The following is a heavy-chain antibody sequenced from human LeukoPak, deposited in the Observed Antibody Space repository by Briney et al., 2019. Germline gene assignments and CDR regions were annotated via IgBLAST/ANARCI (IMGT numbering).Heavy chain of an antibody. CDR1: GGSISSYY. D-gene: IGHD2-2*01. CDR2: IYYSGST. Sequence: PSETLSLTCTVSGGSISSYYWSWIRQPPGTGLEWIGSIYYSGSTYYNPSLKSRVTISVDTSKNQFSLKLSSVTAADTAVYYCARESDRYCSSTSCPNWYDPWGQGTLVTVSS. J-gene: IGHJ5*02. V-gene: IGHV4-59*12. CDR3: ARESDRYCSSTSCPNWYDP.